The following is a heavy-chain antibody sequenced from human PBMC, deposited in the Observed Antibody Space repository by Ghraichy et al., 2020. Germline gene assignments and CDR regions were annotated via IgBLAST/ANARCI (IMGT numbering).Heavy chain of an antibody. J-gene: IGHJ4*02. CDR1: GFTFSSYW. CDR3: ARENRSGWSEY. CDR2: IKQDGSEK. V-gene: IGHV3-7*03. Sequence: GGSLRLSCAASGFTFSSYWMSWVSQAPGKGLEWVANIKQDGSEKYYVDSVKGRFTISRDNAKNSLYLQMNSLRAEDTAVYYCARENRSGWSEYWGQGTLVTVSS. D-gene: IGHD6-19*01.